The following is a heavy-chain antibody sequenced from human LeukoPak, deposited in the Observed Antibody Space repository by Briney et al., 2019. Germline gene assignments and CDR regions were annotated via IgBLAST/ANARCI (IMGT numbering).Heavy chain of an antibody. CDR3: ARGALSDPYDY. D-gene: IGHD2-21*02. CDR1: GYSFTNYW. V-gene: IGHV5-51*01. CDR2: IYPSNSDT. Sequence: GESPKISCKGSGYSFTNYWIGWVRQMPGKGLEWMGIIYPSNSDTRYSPSFQGQVTISADKSISTAYLQWSSLKASDTAIYYCARGALSDPYDYWGQGTLVTVSS. J-gene: IGHJ4*02.